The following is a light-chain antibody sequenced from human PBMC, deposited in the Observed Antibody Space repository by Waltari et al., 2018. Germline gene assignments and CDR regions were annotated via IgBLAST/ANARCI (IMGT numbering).Light chain of an antibody. CDR1: QSVSSY. CDR2: DAS. J-gene: IGKJ1*01. V-gene: IGKV3-11*01. CDR3: QQYNHYST. Sequence: EIVLTQSPATLSLSPGERATLSCRASQSVSSYLAWYQQKPGQAPSLLIYDASNRATGIPARFSGSGSGTDFTLTISSLEPEDFAVYYCQQYNHYSTFGQGTKVEIK.